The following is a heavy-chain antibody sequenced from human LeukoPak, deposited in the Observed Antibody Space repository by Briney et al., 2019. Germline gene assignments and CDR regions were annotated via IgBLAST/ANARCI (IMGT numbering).Heavy chain of an antibody. CDR1: GYSFTSYW. J-gene: IGHJ3*02. CDR3: ARPRDSSSSEAFEI. V-gene: IGHV5-51*01. Sequence: GESLKISCKGSGYSFTSYWIGWVPQMPGKGLEWMGIIYPGDSDTRYSPSFQGQVTISADKSISTAYLQWSSLKASDTTIYYCARPRDSSSSEAFEIWGQGTMVTVSS. CDR2: IYPGDSDT. D-gene: IGHD6-13*01.